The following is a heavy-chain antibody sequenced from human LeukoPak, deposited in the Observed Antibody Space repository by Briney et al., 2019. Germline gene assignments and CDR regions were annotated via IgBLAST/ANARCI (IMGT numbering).Heavy chain of an antibody. CDR1: GFSFSDAW. CDR3: ARGGTRGYSPVDY. CDR2: IKQDGSER. Sequence: GGSLRLSCAASGFSFSDAWMNWVRQAPGKGLEWVANIKQDGSERNYVDSVKGRSTISRDNAKNSLFLQMNSLRVEDTAVYYCARGGTRGYSPVDYWGQGILVTVSS. V-gene: IGHV3-7*03. J-gene: IGHJ4*02. D-gene: IGHD5-18*01.